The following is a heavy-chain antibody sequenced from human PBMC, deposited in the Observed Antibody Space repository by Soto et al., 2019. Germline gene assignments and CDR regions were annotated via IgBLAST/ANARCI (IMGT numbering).Heavy chain of an antibody. D-gene: IGHD3-9*01. V-gene: IGHV3-66*01. CDR2: IYSGGST. Sequence: GGSLRLSCAASGFTVSSNYMSWVRQAPGKGLEWVSVIYSGGSTYYADSVKGRFTISRDNSKNTLYLQMNSLRAEDTAVYYCARDRGGTGYFPYYYYYMDVWGKGTTVTVSS. CDR1: GFTVSSNY. CDR3: ARDRGGTGYFPYYYYYMDV. J-gene: IGHJ6*03.